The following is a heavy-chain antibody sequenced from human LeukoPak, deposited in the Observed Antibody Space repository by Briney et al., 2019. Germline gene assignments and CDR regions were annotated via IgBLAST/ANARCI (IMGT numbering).Heavy chain of an antibody. D-gene: IGHD3-10*01. CDR1: GFTFSDHY. CDR3: ARVIWIGGTRVRGPLDY. J-gene: IGHJ4*02. CDR2: TRNKANSYTT. V-gene: IGHV3-72*01. Sequence: GGSLRLSCAASGFTFSDHYMDWVRQAPGKGLEWVGRTRNKANSYTTEYAASVKGRFTMSRDDSKNSLYRQMKSLKTEDRALDYCARVIWIGGTRVRGPLDYWGQGSLVTVSS.